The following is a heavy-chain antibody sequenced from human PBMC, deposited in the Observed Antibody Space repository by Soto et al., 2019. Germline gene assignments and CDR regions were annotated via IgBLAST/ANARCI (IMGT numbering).Heavy chain of an antibody. V-gene: IGHV2-5*02. Sequence: PTLVNPTQTLTLTCTFSGFSLSTSGVGVGWIRQPPGKALEWLALIYWDDDKRYSPSLKSRLTITKDTSKNQVILTMTNMDPVDTATYYCAHRPSYCSGGSCYSGFDYWGQGTLVTVSS. CDR2: IYWDDDK. CDR3: AHRPSYCSGGSCYSGFDY. D-gene: IGHD2-15*01. CDR1: GFSLSTSGVG. J-gene: IGHJ4*02.